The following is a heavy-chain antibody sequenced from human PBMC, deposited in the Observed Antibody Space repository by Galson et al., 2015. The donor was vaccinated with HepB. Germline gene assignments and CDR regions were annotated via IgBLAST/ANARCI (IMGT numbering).Heavy chain of an antibody. CDR2: IIPILGIA. J-gene: IGHJ3*02. D-gene: IGHD3-22*01. Sequence: SVKVSCKASGGTFSSYAISWVRQAPGQGLEWMGRIIPILGIANYAQRFQGRVTITADKSTSTAYMELSSLRSEDTAVYYCATYYYDSSGYYRDDAFDIWGQGTMVTVSS. CDR3: ATYYYDSSGYYRDDAFDI. CDR1: GGTFSSYA. V-gene: IGHV1-69*04.